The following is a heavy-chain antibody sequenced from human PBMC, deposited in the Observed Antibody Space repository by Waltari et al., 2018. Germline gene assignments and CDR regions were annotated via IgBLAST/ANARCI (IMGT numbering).Heavy chain of an antibody. CDR2: ISPSNRTI. V-gene: IGHV3-48*04. CDR3: VREYDSGGAGD. Sequence: EVQLVESGGGLVQPGGSRRLSCSSSGFPFRSYGMNWVRQAPGKGLEWVSYISPSNRTITYADSMKGRYTISRDNAKNSRYLQMNSLGADDTAVDYCVREYDSGGAGDWGQGTLVTVSS. CDR1: GFPFRSYG. D-gene: IGHD3-22*01. J-gene: IGHJ4*02.